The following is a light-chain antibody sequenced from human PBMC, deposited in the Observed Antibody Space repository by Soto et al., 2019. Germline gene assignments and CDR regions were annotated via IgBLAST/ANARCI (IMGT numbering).Light chain of an antibody. CDR3: QQSYSRVT. CDR2: AAS. CDR1: QSISSY. J-gene: IGKJ1*01. Sequence: DIQMTQSPSSLSASVGDGVTITCRASQSISSYVSWYQHKPGKAPKLLIYAASRLQSGVPSRFSGSRSGTDFTLTISSLQPEDVATYYCQQSYSRVTFGQGTKVDIK. V-gene: IGKV1-39*01.